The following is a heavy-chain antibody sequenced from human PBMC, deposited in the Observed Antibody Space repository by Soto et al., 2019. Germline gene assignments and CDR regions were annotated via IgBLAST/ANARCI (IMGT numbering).Heavy chain of an antibody. CDR3: ARLIGNSWLDS. V-gene: IGHV4-34*01. D-gene: IGHD3-16*01. J-gene: IGHJ5*01. CDR1: GWSFSGYY. Sequence: TSETLSLTCAFYGWSFSGYYWDWIRQPPGKGLEWIGEINHRGSTNYNPSLKSRISINPDTSNNQVSLQLNSVTPDDTAVYYCARLIGNSWLDSWGQGTLVTVSS. CDR2: INHRGST.